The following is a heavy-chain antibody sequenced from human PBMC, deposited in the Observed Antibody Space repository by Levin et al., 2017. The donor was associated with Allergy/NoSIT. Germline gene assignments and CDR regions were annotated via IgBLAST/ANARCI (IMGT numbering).Heavy chain of an antibody. Sequence: PGGSLRLSCAASGFPFSSDMIHWVRQAPGKGLDWVAVMSYDGRKYFYADSVKGRFTISRDNSKNTMYLQLNSLIPDDTAVYYCAREIYSAMSLAWGQGTLVTVSS. V-gene: IGHV3-30*04. CDR2: MSYDGRKY. D-gene: IGHD5-18*01. J-gene: IGHJ5*02. CDR3: AREIYSAMSLA. CDR1: GFPFSSDM.